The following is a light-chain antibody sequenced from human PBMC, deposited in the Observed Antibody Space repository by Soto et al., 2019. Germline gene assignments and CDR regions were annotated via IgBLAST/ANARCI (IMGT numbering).Light chain of an antibody. CDR2: AAS. V-gene: IGKV1-6*01. CDR3: LQDYNYPLT. CDR1: QGIKNA. Sequence: AIQMTQSPSSLSASVGDRVTITCRASQGIKNALGWYQQKPGKAPKLLIYAASSLQSGVPSRFSGSGSGTDFTLTISSLQPDDFATYYCLQDYNYPLTFGQGTQVEIK. J-gene: IGKJ1*01.